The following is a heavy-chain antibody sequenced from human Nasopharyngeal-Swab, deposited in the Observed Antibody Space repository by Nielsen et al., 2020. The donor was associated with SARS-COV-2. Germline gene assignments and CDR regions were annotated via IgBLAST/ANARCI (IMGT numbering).Heavy chain of an antibody. V-gene: IGHV4-39*07. D-gene: IGHD6-6*01. CDR2: IYYSGST. Sequence: WIRQPPGKGLEWIGSIYYSGSTYYNPSLKSRVTISVDTSKNQFSLKLSSVTAADTAVYYCARGQRGSDPRGIAARRRWFDPWGQGTLVTVSS. CDR3: ARGQRGSDPRGIAARRRWFDP. J-gene: IGHJ5*02.